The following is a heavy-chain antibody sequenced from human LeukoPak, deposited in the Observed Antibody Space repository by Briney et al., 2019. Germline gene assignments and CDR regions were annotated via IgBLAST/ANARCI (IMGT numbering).Heavy chain of an antibody. J-gene: IGHJ4*02. Sequence: PGGSLRLSRAASGFTFNKYAIHWVRQAPGKGLEWVAVISYDGYNQNYADSVKGRFTISRDNAKNSLYLQMNSLRAEDTAVYYCAGAYSSSSHGSDYWGQGTLVTVSS. CDR1: GFTFNKYA. CDR3: AGAYSSSSHGSDY. D-gene: IGHD6-6*01. CDR2: ISYDGYNQ. V-gene: IGHV3-30-3*01.